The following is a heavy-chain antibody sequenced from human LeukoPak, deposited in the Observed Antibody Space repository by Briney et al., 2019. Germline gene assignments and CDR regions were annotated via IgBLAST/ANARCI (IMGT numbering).Heavy chain of an antibody. Sequence: ASVKVSCKASGYTFTSYDIKWVRQATGQGLEWMGWMNPNSGNTGYAQKFQGRVTMTRNTSISTAYMELSSLRSEDTAVYYCARIQHYYDSSGYYYDDAFDIWGQGTMVTVSS. D-gene: IGHD3-22*01. CDR1: GYTFTSYD. J-gene: IGHJ3*02. CDR2: MNPNSGNT. V-gene: IGHV1-8*01. CDR3: ARIQHYYDSSGYYYDDAFDI.